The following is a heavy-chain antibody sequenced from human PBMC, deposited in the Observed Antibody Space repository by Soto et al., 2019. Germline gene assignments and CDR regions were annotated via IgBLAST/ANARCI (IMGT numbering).Heavy chain of an antibody. D-gene: IGHD3-22*01. CDR3: ARGNYYDSSGYYKNFDY. V-gene: IGHV3-33*01. CDR1: GFTFSSYG. Sequence: WSLRLSCAASGFTFSSYGMHWVRQAPGKGLEWVAVIWYDGSNKYYADSMKGRFTISRDNSKNTLYLQMNSLRAEDTAVYYCARGNYYDSSGYYKNFDYWGQGTLVTVYS. CDR2: IWYDGSNK. J-gene: IGHJ4*02.